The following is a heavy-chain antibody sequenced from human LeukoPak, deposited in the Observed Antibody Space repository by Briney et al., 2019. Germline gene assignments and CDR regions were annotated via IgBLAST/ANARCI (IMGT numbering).Heavy chain of an antibody. CDR2: ISSSSSTI. Sequence: GGSLRLSCAASGFTFSSYSMNWVRQAPGKGLEWVSYISSSSSTIYYADSVKGRFTISRDNAKNSLYLQMNSLRAEDTAVYYCARDQGYSGYDLDYWGQGTLVTVSS. V-gene: IGHV3-48*01. CDR3: ARDQGYSGYDLDY. D-gene: IGHD5-12*01. J-gene: IGHJ4*02. CDR1: GFTFSSYS.